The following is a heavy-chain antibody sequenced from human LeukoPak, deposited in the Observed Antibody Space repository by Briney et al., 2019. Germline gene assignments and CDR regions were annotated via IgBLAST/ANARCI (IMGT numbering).Heavy chain of an antibody. CDR3: AKGGKWDITPFDY. D-gene: IGHD1-26*01. J-gene: IGHJ4*02. CDR2: ISGGGGST. V-gene: IGHV3-23*01. Sequence: GGSLRLSCVASGFTFSTYAMTWVRQAPGKGLEWVSTISGGGGSTYYADSVKGRFTISRDNSKNTLYLQVNSLRAEDTAVYYCAKGGKWDITPFDYWGQGTLVTVSS. CDR1: GFTFSTYA.